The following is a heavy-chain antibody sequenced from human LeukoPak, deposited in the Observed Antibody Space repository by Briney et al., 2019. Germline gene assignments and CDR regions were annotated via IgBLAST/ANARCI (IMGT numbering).Heavy chain of an antibody. CDR1: GFTLSSYE. CDR2: ISSSGSTI. Sequence: GGSLRLSCAASGFTLSSYEMNWVRQAPGKGLEWVSYISSSGSTIYYADSVKGRFTISRDNAKNSLYLQMSSLRAEDTAVYYCATQGRSGILGIWGQGTMVTVSS. CDR3: ATQGRSGILGI. J-gene: IGHJ3*02. D-gene: IGHD5-12*01. V-gene: IGHV3-48*03.